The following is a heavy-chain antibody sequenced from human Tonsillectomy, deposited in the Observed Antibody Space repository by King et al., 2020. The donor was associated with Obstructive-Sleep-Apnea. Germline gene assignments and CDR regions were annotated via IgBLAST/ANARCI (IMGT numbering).Heavy chain of an antibody. CDR2: IIPILGIA. D-gene: IGHD1-7*01. V-gene: IGHV1-69*04. Sequence: LVQSGAEVKKPGSSVKVSCKASGGTFSSYAISWVRQAPGQGLEWMGGIIPILGIANYAQKFQGRVTITADKSTSTAYMELSSLRSEDTAVYYCAGGSGTTLKFHKMDYWGQGTLVTVSS. CDR3: AGGSGTTLKFHKMDY. J-gene: IGHJ4*02. CDR1: GGTFSSYA.